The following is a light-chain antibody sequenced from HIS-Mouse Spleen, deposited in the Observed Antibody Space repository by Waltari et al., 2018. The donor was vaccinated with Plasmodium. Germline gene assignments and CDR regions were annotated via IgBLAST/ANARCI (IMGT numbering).Light chain of an antibody. CDR1: QSVSSY. J-gene: IGKJ4*01. CDR2: DAS. V-gene: IGKV3-11*01. CDR3: QQRSNWPRVLT. Sequence: EIVFTQSPATLSLSAGERATLSCRASQSVSSYLAWYQQKPGQAPRLLIYDASNRATGIPARFSGSGSGTDFTLTISSLEPEDFAVYYCQQRSNWPRVLTFGGGTKVEIK.